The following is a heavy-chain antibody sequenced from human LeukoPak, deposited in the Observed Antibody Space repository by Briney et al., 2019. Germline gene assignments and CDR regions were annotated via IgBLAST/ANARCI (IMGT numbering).Heavy chain of an antibody. CDR1: GGSISSYY. J-gene: IGHJ3*02. D-gene: IGHD2-2*03. CDR2: IYYSGST. CDR3: ARAPPGYCSSTSCHGAFDI. Sequence: PSETLSLTCTVSGGSISSYYWSWIRQPPGKGLEWIGYIYYSGSTNYNPSLKSRVTISVDTSKNQFSLKLSSVTAADTAVYYCARAPPGYCSSTSCHGAFDIWGQGTMVTVSS. V-gene: IGHV4-59*01.